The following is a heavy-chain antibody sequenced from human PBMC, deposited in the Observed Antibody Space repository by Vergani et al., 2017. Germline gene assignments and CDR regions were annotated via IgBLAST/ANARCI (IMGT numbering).Heavy chain of an antibody. Sequence: EVKLVEFGGVVVQPGGSLSFSCAVSGFKSDEHSMHWVRQLPGRGPECVSVISWDGETTHYADSVRGRFTISRDNSNNSLYLQMNSLTTEDTAVYYCATDITKPPMAERPHGFYGMDVWGQGTTVTVSS. V-gene: IGHV3-43*01. CDR1: GFKSDEHS. CDR2: ISWDGETT. CDR3: ATDITKPPMAERPHGFYGMDV. J-gene: IGHJ6*02. D-gene: IGHD1-1*01.